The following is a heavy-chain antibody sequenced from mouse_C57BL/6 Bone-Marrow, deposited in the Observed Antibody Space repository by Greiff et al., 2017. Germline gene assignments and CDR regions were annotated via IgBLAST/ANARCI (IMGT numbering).Heavy chain of an antibody. CDR2: IHPNSGST. CDR1: GYTFTSYW. J-gene: IGHJ4*01. CDR3: ASPHGGYDAMDY. Sequence: VQLQQPGAELVKPGASVKLSCKASGYTFTSYWMHWVKQRPGQGLEWIGMIHPNSGSTNYNEKFKSKATLTVDKSSSTAYMQLSSLTSEDAAVYYCASPHGGYDAMDYWGQGTSVTVSS. V-gene: IGHV1-64*01.